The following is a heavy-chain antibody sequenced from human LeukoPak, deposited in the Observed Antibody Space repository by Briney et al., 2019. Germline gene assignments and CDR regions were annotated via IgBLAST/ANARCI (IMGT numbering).Heavy chain of an antibody. V-gene: IGHV3-30-3*01. CDR1: GFPFSSYG. CDR2: ISYDGSEN. D-gene: IGHD3-3*01. J-gene: IGHJ4*02. CDR3: ARDRGRITIFGPFDY. Sequence: PGGSLRLSCAASGFPFSSYGIHWVRQAPGKGLEWVAVISYDGSENYYADSVKGRFTISRDNSMNTLYLQMNSLRAEDTAVYYCARDRGRITIFGPFDYWGQGTLVTVSS.